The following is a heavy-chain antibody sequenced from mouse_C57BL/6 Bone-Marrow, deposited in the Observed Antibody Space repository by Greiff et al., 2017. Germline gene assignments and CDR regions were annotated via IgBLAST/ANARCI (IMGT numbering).Heavy chain of an antibody. V-gene: IGHV5-15*01. Sequence: EVQLQESGGGLVQPGGSLKLSCAASGFTFSDYGMAWVRQAPRKGPEWVAFISNLAYSIYYADAVTGRFTFSRENAKNTLYLELSRLRSEDTAMYYCAGQRGDYAMDYWGQGTSVTVSS. CDR1: GFTFSDYG. CDR2: ISNLAYSI. CDR3: AGQRGDYAMDY. J-gene: IGHJ4*01.